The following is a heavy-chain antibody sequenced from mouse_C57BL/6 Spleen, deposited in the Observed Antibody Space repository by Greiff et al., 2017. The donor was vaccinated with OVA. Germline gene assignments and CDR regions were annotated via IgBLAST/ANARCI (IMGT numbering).Heavy chain of an antibody. CDR3: ARAGDYDGRAWFAY. Sequence: QVQLKQSGAELARPGASVKLSCKASGYTFTSYGISWVKQRTGQGLEWIGEIYPRSGNTYYNEKFKGKASLTADKSSSTAYMELRSLTSEDSEVYFCARAGDYDGRAWFAYWGQGTLVTVSA. D-gene: IGHD2-4*01. V-gene: IGHV1-81*01. CDR2: IYPRSGNT. CDR1: GYTFTSYG. J-gene: IGHJ3*01.